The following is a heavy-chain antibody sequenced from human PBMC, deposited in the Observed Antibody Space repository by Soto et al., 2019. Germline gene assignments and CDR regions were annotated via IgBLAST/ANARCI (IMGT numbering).Heavy chain of an antibody. CDR2: IIPIFGTA. V-gene: IGHV1-69*13. D-gene: IGHD4-17*01. Sequence: SVKVSCKASGGTFSIYAISWVRQAPGQGLEWMGGIIPIFGTADYAQKFQGRVTITADESTSTAYMELRSLRSDDTAVYYCARDLEDYEAFDIWGQGTMVTVSS. J-gene: IGHJ3*02. CDR3: ARDLEDYEAFDI. CDR1: GGTFSIYA.